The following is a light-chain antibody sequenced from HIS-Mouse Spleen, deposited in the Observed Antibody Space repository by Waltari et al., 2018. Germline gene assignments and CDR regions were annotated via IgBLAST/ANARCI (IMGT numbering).Light chain of an antibody. CDR3: CSYAGSSTWV. J-gene: IGLJ3*02. Sequence: QSALTQPASVSGSPGQSIPISCTGTSSDVGRYNLVSWYQQHPGKATKLMIYEGSKRPSGVSNRFSGSKSGNTASLTISGLQAEDEADYYCCSYAGSSTWVFGGGTKLTVL. CDR1: SSDVGRYNL. CDR2: EGS. V-gene: IGLV2-23*01.